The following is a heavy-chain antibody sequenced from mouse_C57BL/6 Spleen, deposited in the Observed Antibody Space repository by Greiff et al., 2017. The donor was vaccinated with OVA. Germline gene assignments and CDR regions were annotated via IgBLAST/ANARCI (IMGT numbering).Heavy chain of an antibody. J-gene: IGHJ3*01. CDR1: GFSLTSYG. D-gene: IGHD2-2*01. CDR2: IWSDGST. V-gene: IGHV2-6*03. CDR3: ARDGYDGTPFAY. Sequence: VMLVESGPGLVAPSQSLSITCTVSGFSLTSYGVHWVRQPPGKGLAWLVVIWSDGSTTSNSALKSRLSISKDNSKSQVFLKMNSLQTDDTAMYYCARDGYDGTPFAYWGQGALVTVSA.